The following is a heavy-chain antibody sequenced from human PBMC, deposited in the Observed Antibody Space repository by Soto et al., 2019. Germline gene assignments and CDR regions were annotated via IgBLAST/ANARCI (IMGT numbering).Heavy chain of an antibody. CDR2: IYTSGST. D-gene: IGHD6-19*01. V-gene: IGHV4-4*07. CDR3: ARDLQAVAGIGMGNWFDP. Sequence: SETLSLTCTVSGGSISSYYWSWIRQPAGKGLGWIGRIYTSGSTNYNPSLKSRVTMSVDTSKNQFSLKLSSVTAADTAVYYCARDLQAVAGIGMGNWFDPWGQGTLVTVSS. CDR1: GGSISSYY. J-gene: IGHJ5*02.